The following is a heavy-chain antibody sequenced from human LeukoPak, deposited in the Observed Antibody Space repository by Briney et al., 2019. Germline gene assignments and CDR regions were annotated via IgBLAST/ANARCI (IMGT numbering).Heavy chain of an antibody. J-gene: IGHJ4*02. CDR2: INPNSGNT. D-gene: IGHD6-19*01. V-gene: IGHV1-8*01. CDR3: TRVTSGRLDFDY. CDR1: GYSFTSYD. Sequence: ASVKVSCKASGYSFTSYDINWVRQAPGQGLEYMGWINPNSGNTGQAQKFQGRVTMTRDTSITTAFMELTSLRSEDTAVYYCTRVTSGRLDFDYWGQGTLVTVSS.